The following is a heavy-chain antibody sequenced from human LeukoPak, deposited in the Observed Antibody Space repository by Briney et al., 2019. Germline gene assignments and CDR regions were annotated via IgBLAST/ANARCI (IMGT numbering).Heavy chain of an antibody. J-gene: IGHJ4*02. D-gene: IGHD1-1*01. V-gene: IGHV1-18*01. CDR3: ARAGGDNCLEGDDY. CDR1: GYTFTSYG. Sequence: VSVKVSCKASGYTFTSYGISWVRQAPGQGLEWMGWISAYNGNTNYAQKLQGRVTMTTDTSTSTAYMELRSLRSDDTAVYYCARAGGDNCLEGDDYWGQGTLVTVSS. CDR2: ISAYNGNT.